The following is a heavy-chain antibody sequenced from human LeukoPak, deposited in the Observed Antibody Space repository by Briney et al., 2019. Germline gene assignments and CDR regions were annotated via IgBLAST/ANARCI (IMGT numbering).Heavy chain of an antibody. J-gene: IGHJ4*02. CDR3: TTNLGTYYYDSSGYYSLVDY. CDR2: IKSKTDRGTT. V-gene: IGHV3-15*01. D-gene: IGHD3-22*01. CDR1: GFTFSNAW. Sequence: GGSLRLSCAASGFTFSNAWMSWVRQAPGKGLEWVGRIKSKTDRGTTDYAAPVKGRFTISRDDSKNTLYLQMNSLKTEDTAVYYCTTNLGTYYYDSSGYYSLVDYWGQGTLVTVSS.